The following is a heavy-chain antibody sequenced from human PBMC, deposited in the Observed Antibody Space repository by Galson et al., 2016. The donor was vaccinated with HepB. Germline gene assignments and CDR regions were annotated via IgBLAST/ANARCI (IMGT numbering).Heavy chain of an antibody. D-gene: IGHD3-3*01. CDR3: ARERPRTFRRGYHAAFDT. V-gene: IGHV4-39*02. Sequence: ETLSLTCGVSGGSVSGYSVFWGWVRQPPGKGLEWIGTMYYDGSTFYNPSLKSRVTISLDTSNNQFSLQLTSVTAADTAVYYCARERPRTFRRGYHAAFDTWGLGTKVTISS. CDR2: MYYDGST. J-gene: IGHJ3*02. CDR1: GGSVSGYSVF.